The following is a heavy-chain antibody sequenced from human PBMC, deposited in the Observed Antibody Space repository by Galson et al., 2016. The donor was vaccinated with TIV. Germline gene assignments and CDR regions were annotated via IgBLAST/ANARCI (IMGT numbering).Heavy chain of an antibody. CDR1: GFTFSSYW. CDR2: IEQDGSEK. D-gene: IGHD1-7*01. J-gene: IGHJ3*02. CDR3: ARNNWNYEGAFDI. V-gene: IGHV3-7*01. Sequence: SLRLSCAASGFTFSSYWLSWVRQAPGKGLEWVANIEQDGSEKHYVDSVKGRFTISRDNAKNSLYLQVNSLRAEDTAVYYCARNNWNYEGAFDIWGQGTMVTVSS.